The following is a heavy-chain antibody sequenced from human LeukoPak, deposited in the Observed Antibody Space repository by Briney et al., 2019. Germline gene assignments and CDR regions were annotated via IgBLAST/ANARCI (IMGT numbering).Heavy chain of an antibody. CDR1: GYTFTSYY. Sequence: ASVEVSCKASGYTFTSYYMHWVRQAPGQGLEWMGIINPSGGSTSYAQKFQGRVTMTRDTSTSTVYMELSSLRSKDTAVYYCARDLAYDFWSGYPSRVSIDGMDVWGQGTTVTVSS. CDR3: ARDLAYDFWSGYPSRVSIDGMDV. J-gene: IGHJ6*02. V-gene: IGHV1-46*01. D-gene: IGHD3-3*01. CDR2: INPSGGST.